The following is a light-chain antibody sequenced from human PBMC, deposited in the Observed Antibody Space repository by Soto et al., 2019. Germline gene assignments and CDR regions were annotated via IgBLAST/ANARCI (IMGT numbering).Light chain of an antibody. J-gene: IGKJ2*01. V-gene: IGKV3-15*01. CDR3: QSDNYWPFT. CDR1: ESLSTY. Sequence: EIVMTQSPATLSVSPGERVTLSCRASESLSTYLAWYQQKPGQAPRLLIYGASTKATGIPARFSGSGSATDFTLTISSLQSEDFAVYYCQSDNYWPFTFGQGTKLEI. CDR2: GAS.